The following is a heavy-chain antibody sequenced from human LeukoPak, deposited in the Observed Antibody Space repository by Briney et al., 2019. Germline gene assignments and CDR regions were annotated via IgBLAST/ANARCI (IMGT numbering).Heavy chain of an antibody. CDR3: ARESFSTLTSATDAFDI. J-gene: IGHJ3*02. D-gene: IGHD4-17*01. CDR1: GYTFTGYY. CDR2: INPNSGGT. Sequence: ASVKVSCQASGYTFTGYYMHWVRQAPGQGLEWMGWINPNSGGTNYAQKFQGRVTMTRDTSISTAYMELSRLRSDDTAVYYCARESFSTLTSATDAFDIWGQGTMVTVSS. V-gene: IGHV1-2*02.